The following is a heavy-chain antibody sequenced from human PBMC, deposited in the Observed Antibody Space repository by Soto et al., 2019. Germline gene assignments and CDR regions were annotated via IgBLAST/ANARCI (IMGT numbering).Heavy chain of an antibody. Sequence: ASVKVSCKASGYTFTNYAMHWVRQAPGQRLEWMGWINAGNGNTKYSQKFQGRVTMTRNTSISTAYMELSSLRSEDTAVYYCARGGYDILTGYYNRYYYYGMDVWGQGTTVTVSS. CDR2: INAGNGNT. V-gene: IGHV1-3*01. J-gene: IGHJ6*01. CDR3: ARGGYDILTGYYNRYYYYGMDV. D-gene: IGHD3-9*01. CDR1: GYTFTNYA.